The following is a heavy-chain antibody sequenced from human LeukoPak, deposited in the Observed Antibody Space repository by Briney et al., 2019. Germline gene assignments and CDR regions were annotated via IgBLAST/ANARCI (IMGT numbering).Heavy chain of an antibody. J-gene: IGHJ3*02. Sequence: GGSLRLSCAASGFTFSDYYMSWIRQAPGKGLEWVSYISGSGSTIYYADSVKGRFTISRDNAKNSLYLQMNSLQAEDTPVYYCARDLSLDVAGWYKAFDIWGEGTMVTVSS. D-gene: IGHD6-19*01. CDR1: GFTFSDYY. CDR2: ISGSGSTI. CDR3: ARDLSLDVAGWYKAFDI. V-gene: IGHV3-11*04.